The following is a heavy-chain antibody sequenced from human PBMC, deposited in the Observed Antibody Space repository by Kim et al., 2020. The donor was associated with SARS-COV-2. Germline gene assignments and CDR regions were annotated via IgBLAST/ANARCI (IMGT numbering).Heavy chain of an antibody. CDR2: IKQDGSEK. D-gene: IGHD3-10*01. J-gene: IGHJ6*02. Sequence: GGSLRLSCAASGFTFSSYWMSWVRQAPGKGLEWVANIKQDGSEKYYVDSVKGRFTISRDNAKNSLYLQMNSLRAEDTAVYYCARESGHGSGSYFPSLYYYYYGMDVWGQGTTVTVSS. CDR1: GFTFSSYW. CDR3: ARESGHGSGSYFPSLYYYYYGMDV. V-gene: IGHV3-7*03.